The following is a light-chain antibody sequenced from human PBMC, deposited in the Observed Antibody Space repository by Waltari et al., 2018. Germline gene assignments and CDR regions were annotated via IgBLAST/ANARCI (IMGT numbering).Light chain of an antibody. CDR2: DVS. J-gene: IGLJ3*02. V-gene: IGLV2-14*03. CDR3: KSYTGTGSWV. Sequence: QSALTPPASVSGSPGQSITISCTGTTRDGGFYNYVSWYQQHPGKAPKVIISDVSPRPSGISNRFSGSKSGNTASLIISGLQADDEADYYCKSYTGTGSWVFGGGTKLTVL. CDR1: TRDGGFYNY.